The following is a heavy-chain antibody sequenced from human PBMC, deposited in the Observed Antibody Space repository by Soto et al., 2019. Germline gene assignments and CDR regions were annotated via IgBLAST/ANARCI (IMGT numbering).Heavy chain of an antibody. CDR1: GFTVTSYW. CDR2: TSPAGSST. J-gene: IGHJ4*02. D-gene: IGHD5-12*01. V-gene: IGHV3-74*01. Sequence: DVQLVESGGGIVQPGGSLRLSCAASGFTVTSYWMHWVRQAPGKGLVWVSRTSPAGSSTYYADFVRGRFTLSKDTAKNTLYLQINSLGAEDTAVYYCARGNTGYGNFDYWGQGTLVTVSS. CDR3: ARGNTGYGNFDY.